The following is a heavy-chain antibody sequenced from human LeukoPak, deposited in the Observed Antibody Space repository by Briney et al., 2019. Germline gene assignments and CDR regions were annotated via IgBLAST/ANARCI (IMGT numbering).Heavy chain of an antibody. CDR2: MSANGNT. V-gene: IGHV4-4*07. CDR3: ARDRGNNYFDH. J-gene: IGHJ5*02. Sequence: SETLSLTCSVSGDSITNYFWSWIRQPAGKGLEWLGRMSANGNTHDHPSLKSRVSMSVDTSKNQFSLKLISVTTADTAVYFCARDRGNNYFDHWGQGSLVTVSS. CDR1: GDSITNYF.